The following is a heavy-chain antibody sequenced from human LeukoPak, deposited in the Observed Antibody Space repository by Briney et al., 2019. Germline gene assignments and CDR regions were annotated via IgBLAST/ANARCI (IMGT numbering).Heavy chain of an antibody. CDR3: ARLMVRGVSPCGMDV. CDR1: GYTFTSYY. CDR2: INPSGGST. V-gene: IGHV1-46*01. D-gene: IGHD3-10*01. Sequence: GASVKVSCKASGYTFTSYYMHWVRQAPGQGLEWMGIINPSGGSTSYAQKFQGRVTMTRDTSTSTVYMELSSLRSKDTAVYYCARLMVRGVSPCGMDVWGQGTTVTVSS. J-gene: IGHJ6*02.